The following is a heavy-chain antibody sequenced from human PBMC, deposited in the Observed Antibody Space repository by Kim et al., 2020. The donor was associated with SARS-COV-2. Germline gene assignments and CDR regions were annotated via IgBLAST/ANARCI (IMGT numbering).Heavy chain of an antibody. V-gene: IGHV4-39*01. Sequence: SLKSRVTISVDTSKNQFSLKLSSVTAADTAVYYCASYCSGGSCYSGLGYWGQGTLVTVSS. J-gene: IGHJ4*02. CDR3: ASYCSGGSCYSGLGY. D-gene: IGHD2-15*01.